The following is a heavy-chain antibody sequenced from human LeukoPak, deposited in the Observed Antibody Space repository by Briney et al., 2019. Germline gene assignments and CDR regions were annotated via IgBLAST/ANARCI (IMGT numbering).Heavy chain of an antibody. CDR2: IWYDGTNK. D-gene: IGHD1-14*01. V-gene: IGHV3-33*01. Sequence: PGGSLRLPCAASGFTFRNHGMYWVRQAPGKGLEWVTTIWYDGTNKHYTDSVKGRFTISRDNSRHTLYLQMNSLRAEDTAVYYCARGRENQYFDYWGQGTLVTVSS. J-gene: IGHJ4*02. CDR1: GFTFRNHG. CDR3: ARGRENQYFDY.